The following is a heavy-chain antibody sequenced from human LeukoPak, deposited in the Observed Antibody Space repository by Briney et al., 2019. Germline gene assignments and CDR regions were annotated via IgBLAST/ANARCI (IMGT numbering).Heavy chain of an antibody. D-gene: IGHD2-2*01. V-gene: IGHV1-3*01. CDR3: ARVGEADIVVVPAAFDP. J-gene: IGHJ5*02. CDR1: GYTFTSYA. Sequence: ASVKVSCKASGYTFTSYAMHWVRQAPGQRLEWMGWINAGNGNTKYSQKFQGRVTITRDTSASTAYVELSSLRSEDTAVYYCARVGEADIVVVPAAFDPWGQGTLVTVSS. CDR2: INAGNGNT.